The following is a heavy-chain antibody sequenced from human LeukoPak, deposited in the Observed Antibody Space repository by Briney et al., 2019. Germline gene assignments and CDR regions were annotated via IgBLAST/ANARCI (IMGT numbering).Heavy chain of an antibody. CDR1: GFTFSDYY. CDR2: ISSSGSTI. CDR3: ARGGKGMATITGSSL. D-gene: IGHD5-24*01. V-gene: IGHV3-11*01. Sequence: GGSLRLSFAGHGFTFSDYYVSWIRQAPGKGLEWVSYISSSGSTIYYADSVKGRFTMSSDNAKNSLYLQMNSLRDKDTAVYYCARGGKGMATITGSSLWGQGTLVTVGS. J-gene: IGHJ4*02.